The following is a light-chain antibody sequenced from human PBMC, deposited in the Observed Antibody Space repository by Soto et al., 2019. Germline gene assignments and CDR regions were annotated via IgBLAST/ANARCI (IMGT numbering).Light chain of an antibody. CDR1: QSVRDW. V-gene: IGKV1-5*03. CDR2: KAS. Sequence: DIQMTQSPSTLSASVGDRVTVTCRASQSVRDWVAWYQQQAGRAPRLLIYKASSLQSGVPSRFSGIGFGTEVTLSISSLQPDDFASYYCQQDYSYSPLTFGGGTKVESK. J-gene: IGKJ4*01. CDR3: QQDYSYSPLT.